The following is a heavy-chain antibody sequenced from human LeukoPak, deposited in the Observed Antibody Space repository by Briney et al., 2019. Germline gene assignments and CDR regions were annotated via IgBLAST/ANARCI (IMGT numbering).Heavy chain of an antibody. CDR1: GGSLTGYF. V-gene: IGHV4-59*01. D-gene: IGHD6-13*01. CDR3: ARDPSAAAGFFDF. Sequence: PSETLSLTCAVSGGSLTGYFWTWIRQPPGKGLEWIGHFYYSGSTYYNPSLESRVSISVDTSKNQFALKLSSVTAADTAVYYCARDPSAAAGFFDFWGQGTLVTVSS. J-gene: IGHJ4*02. CDR2: FYYSGST.